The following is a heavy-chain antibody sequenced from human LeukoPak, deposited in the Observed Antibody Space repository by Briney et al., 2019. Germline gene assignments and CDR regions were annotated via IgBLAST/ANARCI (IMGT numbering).Heavy chain of an antibody. D-gene: IGHD3-22*01. Sequence: PSETLSLTCTVSGGSISSGGYYWSWIRQPPGKGLEWIGYIHHSGSTYYNPSLKSRVTISVDRSKNQFSLKLSSVTAADTAVYYCARDSPDYDSSGYYSDYWGQGTLVTVSS. CDR1: GGSISSGGYY. CDR2: IHHSGST. J-gene: IGHJ4*02. CDR3: ARDSPDYDSSGYYSDY. V-gene: IGHV4-30-2*01.